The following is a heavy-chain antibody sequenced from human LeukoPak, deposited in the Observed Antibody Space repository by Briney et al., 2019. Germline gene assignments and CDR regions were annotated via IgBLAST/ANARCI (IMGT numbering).Heavy chain of an antibody. CDR3: ARGRMATIDYYYGMDV. CDR2: ISYDGSNK. Sequence: GGSLRLSCAASGFTVSNSAMSWVRQSPGKGLEWVAVISYDGSNKYYADSVKGRFTISRDNSKNTLYLQMNSLRAEDTAVYYCARGRMATIDYYYGMDVWGQGTTVTVSS. D-gene: IGHD5-24*01. CDR1: GFTVSNSA. J-gene: IGHJ6*02. V-gene: IGHV3-30*04.